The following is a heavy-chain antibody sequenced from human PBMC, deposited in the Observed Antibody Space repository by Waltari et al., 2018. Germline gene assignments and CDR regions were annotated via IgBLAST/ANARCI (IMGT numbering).Heavy chain of an antibody. CDR3: ARVRSGSFSPYCSSTSCQDLIVSWFDP. D-gene: IGHD2-2*01. V-gene: IGHV1-69*01. Sequence: QVQLVQSGAEVKKPGSSVKVSCKASGGTFSSYAISWVRQAPGQGLEWMGGIIPIFGKANDAKKAQGRGTSTADESTSTAYRGVSSLRSEDTAVYYCARVRSGSFSPYCSSTSCQDLIVSWFDPWGQGTLVTVSS. CDR1: GGTFSSYA. J-gene: IGHJ5*02. CDR2: IIPIFGKA.